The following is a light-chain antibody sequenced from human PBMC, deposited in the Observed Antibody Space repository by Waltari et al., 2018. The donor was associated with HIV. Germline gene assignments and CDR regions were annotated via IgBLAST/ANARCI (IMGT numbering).Light chain of an antibody. V-gene: IGKV1-5*03. CDR2: KTS. Sequence: DIQMTQSPSTLSASIGDRVSITCRASHHLGNWFAWYQPKPGKAPSLLISKTSTLESGVPTNFSGSGSGTYFTLTISALRPDYFASYFCQQYSSFPITFGQGTKL. CDR1: HHLGNW. J-gene: IGKJ2*01. CDR3: QQYSSFPIT.